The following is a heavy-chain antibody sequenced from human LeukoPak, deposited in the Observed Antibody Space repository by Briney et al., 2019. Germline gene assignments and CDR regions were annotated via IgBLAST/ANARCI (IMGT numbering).Heavy chain of an antibody. CDR2: ISTSDLTT. Sequence: GGSLRLSCVGSGFTFGDYGMTWVRQAPGKGLEWVSAISTSDLTTYYADSVKGRFTISRDNSKNTLYLQMNSLRAEDAAVYYCARLLYRDAFDIWGQGTMVTVSS. V-gene: IGHV3-23*01. D-gene: IGHD2-8*01. J-gene: IGHJ3*02. CDR3: ARLLYRDAFDI. CDR1: GFTFGDYG.